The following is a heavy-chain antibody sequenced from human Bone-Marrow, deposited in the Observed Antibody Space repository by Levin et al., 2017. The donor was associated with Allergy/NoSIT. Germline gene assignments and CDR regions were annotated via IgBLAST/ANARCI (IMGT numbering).Heavy chain of an antibody. D-gene: IGHD1-20*01. CDR3: ARDNFDTPGELDY. CDR2: TYSGGTT. V-gene: IGHV3-53*01. Sequence: PAGGSLRLSCAASGFVVSRNHMSWVRQAPGKGLEWLSVTYSGGTTFYRDSVKDRFTITRDNFKNTLYLQMRSLRAEDTAIYYCARDNFDTPGELDYWGQGTLVTVSS. J-gene: IGHJ4*02. CDR1: GFVVSRNH.